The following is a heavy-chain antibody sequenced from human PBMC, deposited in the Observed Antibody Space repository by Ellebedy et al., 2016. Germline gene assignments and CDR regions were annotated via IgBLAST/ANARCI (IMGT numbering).Heavy chain of an antibody. D-gene: IGHD5-24*01. CDR2: INPNSGDT. CDR3: ARQEMATIGDSFDI. V-gene: IGHV1-2*04. CDR1: GYTFTGYF. J-gene: IGHJ3*02. Sequence: ASVKVSCKASGYTFTGYFMHWVRQAPGQGLEWMGWINPNSGDTNYAQKFQGWVTMTWDTSISTAYMELSRLRSDDTADYYCARQEMATIGDSFDIWGQGTMITVSS.